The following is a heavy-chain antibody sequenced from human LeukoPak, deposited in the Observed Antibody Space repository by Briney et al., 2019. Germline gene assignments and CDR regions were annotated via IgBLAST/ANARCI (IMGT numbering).Heavy chain of an antibody. V-gene: IGHV4-39*07. Sequence: PETLSLTCTVSVGSTSSSSYYWGWIRQPPGKGLEWIASMFYGGRTYYNPSFKGRFTISVDTSTNQISLKLRTVTAADTAVHYCARGTTGSRYPYYYYLDVWGKGTTVTVSS. CDR1: VGSTSSSSYY. CDR2: MFYGGRT. CDR3: ARGTTGSRYPYYYYLDV. J-gene: IGHJ6*03. D-gene: IGHD1-1*01.